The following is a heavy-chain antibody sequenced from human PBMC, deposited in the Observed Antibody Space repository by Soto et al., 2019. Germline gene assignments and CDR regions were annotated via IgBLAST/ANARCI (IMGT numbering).Heavy chain of an antibody. D-gene: IGHD4-17*01. CDR2: IYNSGST. CDR3: AILTTPTPYYFYYGMDV. J-gene: IGHJ6*02. CDR1: GGSVSSGSYD. Sequence: SETLTLTYTVSGGSVSSGSYDWSWIRQPPGKGLEWIGYIYNSGSTNYNPSLKSRVTISVDTSKNQFSLKLSSVTAADTAVYYCAILTTPTPYYFYYGMDVWGQGTTVTVSS. V-gene: IGHV4-61*01.